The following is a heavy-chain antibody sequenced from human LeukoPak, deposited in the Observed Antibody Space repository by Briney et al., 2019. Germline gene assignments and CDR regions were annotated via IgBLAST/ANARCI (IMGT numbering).Heavy chain of an antibody. CDR3: ARDVTGNFDY. CDR2: IKEDGNEI. Sequence: GGSLRLSCAVSGFSFSSNCMSWVRQAPGKGLEWVAKIKEDGNEIYYVDSVKGRFTISRDNTKNSLFLQMNSLRAEDTAVYYCARDVTGNFDYWGQGTLVTVSS. CDR1: GFSFSSNC. J-gene: IGHJ4*02. D-gene: IGHD1-14*01. V-gene: IGHV3-7*01.